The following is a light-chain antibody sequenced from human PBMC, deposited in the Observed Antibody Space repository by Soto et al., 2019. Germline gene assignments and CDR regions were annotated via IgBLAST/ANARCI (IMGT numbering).Light chain of an antibody. CDR1: SSDVGAYNY. CDR2: DVS. Sequence: QSALTQPASVSGAPGQAITISCTGTSSDVGAYNYVSWYQQHSGKAPKLMIYDVSNRPSGVSNRFSGSKSGNTASLTISGLQAEDEAEYYCSSYKRVSSLGLGVFGTGNKVTV. CDR3: SSYKRVSSLGLGV. J-gene: IGLJ1*01. V-gene: IGLV2-14*03.